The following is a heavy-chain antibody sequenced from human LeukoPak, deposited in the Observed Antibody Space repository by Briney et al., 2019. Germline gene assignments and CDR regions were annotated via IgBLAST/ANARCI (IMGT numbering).Heavy chain of an antibody. CDR2: IYYSGST. V-gene: IGHV4-30-4*07. D-gene: IGHD3-22*01. CDR1: GGSISSGGYS. Sequence: PSETLSLTCTVSGGSISSGGYSWSWIRQPPGKGLEWIGYIYYSGSTYYNPSLKSRVTISVDTSKNQFSLKLSSVTAADTAVYYCARGRPKYYYDSSGYRFEPWGQGTLVTVSS. CDR3: ARGRPKYYYDSSGYRFEP. J-gene: IGHJ5*02.